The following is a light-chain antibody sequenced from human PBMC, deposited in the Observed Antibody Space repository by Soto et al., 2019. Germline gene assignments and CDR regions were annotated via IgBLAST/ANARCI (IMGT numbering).Light chain of an antibody. Sequence: PGERATLSCRASQSIDNNYLAWYQQKPGQAPRLLIYGESTRATGIPARFSGSGSGTELTLTISRLQPDDFATYYCQKYNSYSQTCGQGTKVDIK. CDR3: QKYNSYSQT. V-gene: IGKV3-15*01. J-gene: IGKJ1*01. CDR2: GES. CDR1: QSIDNN.